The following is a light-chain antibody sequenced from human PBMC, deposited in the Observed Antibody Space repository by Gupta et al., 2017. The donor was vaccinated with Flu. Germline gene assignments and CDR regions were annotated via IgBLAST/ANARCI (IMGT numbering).Light chain of an antibody. CDR3: HSAENSGTRVV. Sequence: MSRTASTRDVLAKHYASWYQQKPGQAPVLLIYEDSKRPSGVPERFSGSTSGTTDTLTINGVQAEDEADYYCHSAENSGTRVVFGGGTKLTVL. CDR1: VLAKHY. V-gene: IGLV3-25*03. CDR2: EDS. J-gene: IGLJ2*01.